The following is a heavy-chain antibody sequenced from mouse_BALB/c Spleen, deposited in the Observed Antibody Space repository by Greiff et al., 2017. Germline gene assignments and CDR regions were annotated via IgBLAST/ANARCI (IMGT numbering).Heavy chain of an antibody. Sequence: VQLKQSGAELVKPGASVKLSCTASGFNIKDTYMHWVKQRPEQGLEWIGRIDPANGNTKYDPKFQGKATITADTSSNTAYLQLSSLTSEDTAVYYCARSWDPAWFAYWGQGTLVTVSA. CDR1: GFNIKDTY. CDR2: IDPANGNT. D-gene: IGHD4-1*01. CDR3: ARSWDPAWFAY. J-gene: IGHJ3*01. V-gene: IGHV14-3*02.